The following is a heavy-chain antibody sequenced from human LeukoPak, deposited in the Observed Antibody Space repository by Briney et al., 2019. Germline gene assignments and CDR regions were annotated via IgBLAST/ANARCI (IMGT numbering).Heavy chain of an antibody. D-gene: IGHD3-16*01. Sequence: GESLSLSRTASGFNFRSSAMIWVRQAPGMGLEWVSGISGSGESTYYADSVRGRFTISRDNYGDTLYLQMGSLRAEDSGVYFCVKGDDVVITAVWGDWGQGILVTVSS. CDR1: GFNFRSSA. CDR2: ISGSGEST. CDR3: VKGDDVVITAVWGD. J-gene: IGHJ4*02. V-gene: IGHV3-23*01.